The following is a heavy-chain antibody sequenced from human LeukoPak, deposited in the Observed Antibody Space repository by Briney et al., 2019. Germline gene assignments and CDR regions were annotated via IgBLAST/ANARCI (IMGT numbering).Heavy chain of an antibody. V-gene: IGHV3-64D*06. CDR2: ISSNEYDT. J-gene: IGHJ4*02. D-gene: IGHD2-8*01. CDR1: GFTFSAYF. CDR3: VKDLNGTWSFDY. Sequence: PGGSLRLFCSASGFTFSAYFMHWVRQAPGKGLEYVSSISSNEYDTYYADSVKGRFTISRDNSKNTLFLQMSSLRAEDTAVYYCVKDLNGTWSFDYWGQGTLVTVSS.